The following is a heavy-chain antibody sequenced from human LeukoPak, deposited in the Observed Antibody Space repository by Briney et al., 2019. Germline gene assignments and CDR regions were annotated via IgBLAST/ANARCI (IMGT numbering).Heavy chain of an antibody. CDR3: ARDLERLAAAGQFYYYGMDV. D-gene: IGHD6-13*01. CDR1: GFTFSSYA. J-gene: IGHJ6*02. V-gene: IGHV3-30-3*01. Sequence: GRSLRLSCAASGFTFSSYAMHWVRQAPCKGLEWVAVISYDGSNKYYADSVKGRFTISRDNSKNTLYLQMNSLRAEDTAVYYCARDLERLAAAGQFYYYGMDVWGQGTTVTVSS. CDR2: ISYDGSNK.